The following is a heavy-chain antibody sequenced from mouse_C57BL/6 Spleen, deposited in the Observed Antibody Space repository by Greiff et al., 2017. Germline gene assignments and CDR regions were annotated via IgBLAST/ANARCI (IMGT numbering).Heavy chain of an antibody. CDR1: GYAFSSSW. CDR3: AISYGYDDLYYFGY. J-gene: IGHJ2*01. D-gene: IGHD2-2*01. V-gene: IGHV1-82*01. CDR2: IYPGDGDT. Sequence: VQLQQSGPELVKPGASVKISCKASGYAFSSSWMNWVKQRPGKGLEWIGRIYPGDGDTNYNGKLKGKATLTADKSSSTAYMQLSSLTTEDSAVYFCAISYGYDDLYYFGYWGQGTTLTVSS.